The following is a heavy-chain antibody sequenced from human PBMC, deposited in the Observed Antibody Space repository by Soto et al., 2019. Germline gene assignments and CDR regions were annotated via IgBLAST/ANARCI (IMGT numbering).Heavy chain of an antibody. Sequence: QVQLVESGGGVVQPGRSLRLTCAASGFTFSSYGMHWVRQAPGKGLEWVAVISYDGSNKYYVDSVKGRFTISRDNSKNTLYLQMNSLRAEDTAVYYCAKDQTLVTAGAFDIWGQGTMVTVSS. J-gene: IGHJ3*02. CDR2: ISYDGSNK. D-gene: IGHD2-15*01. CDR1: GFTFSSYG. CDR3: AKDQTLVTAGAFDI. V-gene: IGHV3-30*18.